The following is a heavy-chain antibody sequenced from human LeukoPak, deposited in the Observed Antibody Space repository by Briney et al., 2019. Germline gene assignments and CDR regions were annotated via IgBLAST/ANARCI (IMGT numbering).Heavy chain of an antibody. V-gene: IGHV3-23*01. CDR2: ISGSGGST. CDR3: AKDEKIVATIIDY. CDR1: GFTFSSYG. D-gene: IGHD5-12*01. J-gene: IGHJ4*02. Sequence: GGTLRLSCAASGFTFSSYGMSWVRQAPGKGLEWVSAISGSGGSTYYADSVKGRFTISRDNSKNTLYLQMNSLRAEDTAVYYCAKDEKIVATIIDYWGQGTLVAVSS.